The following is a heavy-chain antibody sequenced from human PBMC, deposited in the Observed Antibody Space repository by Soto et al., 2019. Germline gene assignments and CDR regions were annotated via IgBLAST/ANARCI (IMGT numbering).Heavy chain of an antibody. V-gene: IGHV1-69*12. J-gene: IGHJ4*02. Sequence: QVQLVQSGAEVKKPGSSVKVSCKASGGTFSSYAISWVRQAPGQGLEWMGGIIPIFGTANYVQKFQGRVTIXEDXSXTTAYMELTSLRSEDTAVYYCAREVGDGYNLKHFDYWGQGTLVTVSS. CDR3: AREVGDGYNLKHFDY. CDR2: IIPIFGTA. CDR1: GGTFSSYA. D-gene: IGHD2-21*01.